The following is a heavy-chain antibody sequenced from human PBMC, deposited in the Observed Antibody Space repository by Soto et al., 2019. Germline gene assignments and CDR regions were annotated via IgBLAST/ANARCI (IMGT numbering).Heavy chain of an antibody. D-gene: IGHD2-15*01. J-gene: IGHJ4*02. CDR1: GGSISSGGYY. CDR3: ARGGGCCSGGSCYPRAVDY. Sequence: QVQLQESGPGLVKPSQTLSLTCTVSGGSISSGGYYWSWIRQHPGKGLEWIGYIYYSGSTYYNPCLQRRVTISVDTSKDKCSQKLGSVTAADTAVYYCARGGGCCSGGSCYPRAVDYWGQGTLVTVSS. V-gene: IGHV4-31*03. CDR2: IYYSGST.